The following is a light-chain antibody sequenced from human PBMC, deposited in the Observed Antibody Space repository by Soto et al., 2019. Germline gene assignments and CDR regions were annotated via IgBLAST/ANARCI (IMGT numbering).Light chain of an antibody. CDR3: QKYSSVPV. J-gene: IGKJ3*01. CDR1: QGIRNY. CDR2: AAS. Sequence: DIQMTQSPTSLSASVGDRVTITCRASQGIRNYVAWYQQIPGKAPKLLIYAASTLQSGVPSRFSGSGAGTDFTLTIHGLQPEDVATYSCQKYSSVPVFGPETKV. V-gene: IGKV1-27*01.